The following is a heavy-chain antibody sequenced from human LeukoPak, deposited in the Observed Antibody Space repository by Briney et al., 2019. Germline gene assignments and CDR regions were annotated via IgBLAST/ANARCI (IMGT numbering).Heavy chain of an antibody. J-gene: IGHJ4*02. CDR1: GGSINNYY. V-gene: IGHV4-59*01. CDR2: VSYSGAT. D-gene: IGHD3-9*01. Sequence: PSETLSLTCTVSGGSINNYYWSWVRQPPGKGLESIGYVSYSGATIYNPSLKSRATISIDASRNQVFLRMTSLTTADTAVYYCARGRFELPFWGQGTLVTVSS. CDR3: ARGRFELPF.